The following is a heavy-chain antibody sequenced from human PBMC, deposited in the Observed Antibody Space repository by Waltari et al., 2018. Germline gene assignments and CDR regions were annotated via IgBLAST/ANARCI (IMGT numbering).Heavy chain of an antibody. Sequence: EVQLVESGGGLVQPGGSLRLSCAASGFTFSSYSMNWVRQATGKGLEWVSYMSSSSSTIYYADSVKGRFTISRDNAKNSLYLQMNSLRAEDTAVYYCARDLDDYYAFDIWGQGTMVTVSS. CDR1: GFTFSSYS. J-gene: IGHJ3*02. V-gene: IGHV3-48*04. CDR2: MSSSSSTI. D-gene: IGHD4-17*01. CDR3: ARDLDDYYAFDI.